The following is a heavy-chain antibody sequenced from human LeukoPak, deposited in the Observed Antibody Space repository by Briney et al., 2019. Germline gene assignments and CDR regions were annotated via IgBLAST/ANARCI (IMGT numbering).Heavy chain of an antibody. CDR3: ARGMGVLVPAATWFDP. J-gene: IGHJ5*02. CDR2: INPNSGGT. CDR1: GYTFTGYY. Sequence: ASVKVSCKASGYTFTGYYMHWVRQAPGQGLEWMGWINPNSGGTNYAQRFQGRVTMTRDTSISTAYMELSRLRSDDTAVYYCARGMGVLVPAATWFDPWGQGTLVTVSS. D-gene: IGHD2-2*01. V-gene: IGHV1-2*02.